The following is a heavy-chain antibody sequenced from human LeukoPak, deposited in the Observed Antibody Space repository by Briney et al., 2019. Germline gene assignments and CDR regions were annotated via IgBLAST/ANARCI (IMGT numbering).Heavy chain of an antibody. CDR2: ISSSSSTI. CDR3: AKDRNYDFWSGHILDY. D-gene: IGHD3-3*01. Sequence: GGSLRLSGAASGFTVSSNYMSWVRQGPGKGLEWVSYISSSSSTIYYADSVKGRFTISRDNAKNSLYLQMNSLRAEDTAVYYCAKDRNYDFWSGHILDYWGQGTLVTVSS. J-gene: IGHJ4*02. CDR1: GFTVSSNY. V-gene: IGHV3-48*01.